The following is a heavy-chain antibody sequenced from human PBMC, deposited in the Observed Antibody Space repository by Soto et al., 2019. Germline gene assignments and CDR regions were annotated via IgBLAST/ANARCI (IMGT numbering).Heavy chain of an antibody. V-gene: IGHV3-30*18. D-gene: IGHD6-13*01. CDR3: AKDISSWPDY. Sequence: PGGSLRLSCAASGFTFSSYGMHWVRQAPGKGLEWVAVISYDGSNKYYADSVKGRFTISRDNSKNTLYLQMNSLRAEDAAVYYCAKDISSWPDYWGQGTLVTVSS. CDR2: ISYDGSNK. CDR1: GFTFSSYG. J-gene: IGHJ4*02.